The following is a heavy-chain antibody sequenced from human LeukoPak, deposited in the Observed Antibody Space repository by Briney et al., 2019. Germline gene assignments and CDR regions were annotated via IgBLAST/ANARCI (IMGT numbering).Heavy chain of an antibody. CDR1: GFTFSSYG. J-gene: IGHJ4*02. Sequence: GTLRLSCAASGFTFSSYGMSWARQAPGKGLEWVSAISGSGGSTYYADSVKGRFTISRDNSKNTLYLQMNSLRAEDTAVYYCAKTRSGIAVAGTHFDYWGQGTLVTVSS. D-gene: IGHD6-19*01. V-gene: IGHV3-23*01. CDR3: AKTRSGIAVAGTHFDY. CDR2: ISGSGGST.